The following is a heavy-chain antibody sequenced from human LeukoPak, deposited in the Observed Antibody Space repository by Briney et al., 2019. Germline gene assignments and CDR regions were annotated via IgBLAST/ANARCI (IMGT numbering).Heavy chain of an antibody. D-gene: IGHD2-2*01. V-gene: IGHV1-2*02. CDR2: INPNSGDT. Sequence: KPGASVKVSCKASGYTFTGYYMHWVRQAPGQGLEWMGWINPNSGDTNYGQKFQGRVTITRDTSISTAYMELSRLRSDDTAVYYCARDLILGSSTSHIFDYWGQGTLVTVSS. J-gene: IGHJ4*02. CDR1: GYTFTGYY. CDR3: ARDLILGSSTSHIFDY.